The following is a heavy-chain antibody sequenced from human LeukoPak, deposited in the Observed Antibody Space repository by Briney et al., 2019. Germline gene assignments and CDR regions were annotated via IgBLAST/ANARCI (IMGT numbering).Heavy chain of an antibody. Sequence: ASVKVSCKASGYTFTSYAMHWVRQAPGQRLEWMGWINAGNGNTKYSQKFQGRVTITGDTSASTAYMELSSLRSEDTAVYYCARGYCSSTSCYMDVWGQGTTVT. J-gene: IGHJ6*02. D-gene: IGHD2-2*01. CDR2: INAGNGNT. CDR3: ARGYCSSTSCYMDV. V-gene: IGHV1-3*01. CDR1: GYTFTSYA.